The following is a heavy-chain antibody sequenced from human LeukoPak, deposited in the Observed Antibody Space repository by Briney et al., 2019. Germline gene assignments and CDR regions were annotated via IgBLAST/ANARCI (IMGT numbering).Heavy chain of an antibody. CDR1: GYTFTGDY. V-gene: IGHV1-2*02. CDR2: INPESGDT. Sequence: ASVKVSCKTSGYTFTGDYMHWVRQAPGQGLEWMGWINPESGDTNYLQKFQGRVTMTRDTSISTAYMELYSLRSDDTAVYYCARAGGCGAGSCYRSWGQGTLVTVSS. D-gene: IGHD2-15*01. J-gene: IGHJ5*02. CDR3: ARAGGCGAGSCYRS.